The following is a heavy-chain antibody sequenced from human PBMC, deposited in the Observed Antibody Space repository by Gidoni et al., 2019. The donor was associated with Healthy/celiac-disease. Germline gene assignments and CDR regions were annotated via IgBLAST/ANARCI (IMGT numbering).Heavy chain of an antibody. CDR1: GGSFSGYY. D-gene: IGHD3-10*01. J-gene: IGHJ4*02. CDR3: ARGPSRYYGSGSYYQYYFDY. Sequence: QVQLQQWGAGLLKPSETLSLTCAVYGGSFSGYYWSWIRQPPGKGLEWIGEINHSGSTNYNPSLKSRVTISVDTSKNQFSLKLSSVTAADTAVYYCARGPSRYYGSGSYYQYYFDYWGQGTLVTVSS. V-gene: IGHV4-34*01. CDR2: INHSGST.